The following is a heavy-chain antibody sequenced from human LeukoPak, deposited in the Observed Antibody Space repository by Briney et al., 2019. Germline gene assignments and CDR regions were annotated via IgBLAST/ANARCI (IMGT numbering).Heavy chain of an antibody. J-gene: IGHJ4*02. CDR3: ARGIAAAVLDFDY. CDR1: TCTFTRYG. D-gene: IGHD6-13*01. CDR2: ISGYNGNT. Sequence: ASVKVSCKASTCTFTRYGISWVRQAPGQGLEWMGWISGYNGNTGYAQKFQGRVTITRNTSISTAYMELSSLRSEDTAVYYCARGIAAAVLDFDYWGQGTLVTVSS. V-gene: IGHV1-8*03.